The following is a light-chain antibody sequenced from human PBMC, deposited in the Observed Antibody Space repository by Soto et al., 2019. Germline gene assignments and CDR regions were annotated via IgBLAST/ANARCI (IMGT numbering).Light chain of an antibody. CDR2: SAS. CDR1: QAISTW. CDR3: QQANSFPRS. J-gene: IGKJ1*01. Sequence: DIQMTQSPSSVSASLGDRVTITCRARQAISTWLAWYQQNPGKAPKLLIYSASNLQSAVPSRFSGSESGTDFTLTISSLQHEDFATYYCQQANSFPRSCGQGTKVEIK. V-gene: IGKV1D-12*01.